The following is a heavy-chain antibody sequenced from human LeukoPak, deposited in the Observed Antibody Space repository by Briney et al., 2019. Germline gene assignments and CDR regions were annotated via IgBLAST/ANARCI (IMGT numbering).Heavy chain of an antibody. CDR1: GFTFSSSW. V-gene: IGHV3-7*04. Sequence: GGSLSLSCAASGFTFSSSWMTWVRQAPGKGLEWVGDIKEDGSAKHYVDSVKGRFTIARDNAKNSLYLQMNSLRAEDTAVYYCVRDRGWLQFDYWGQGTLVTVSS. J-gene: IGHJ4*02. CDR2: IKEDGSAK. CDR3: VRDRGWLQFDY. D-gene: IGHD5-24*01.